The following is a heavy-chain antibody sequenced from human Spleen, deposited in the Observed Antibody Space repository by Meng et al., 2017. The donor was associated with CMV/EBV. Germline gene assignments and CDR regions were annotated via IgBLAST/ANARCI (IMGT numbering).Heavy chain of an antibody. V-gene: IGHV4-61*08. CDR1: GDSANTRGSY. D-gene: IGHD2-2*01. Sequence: SETLSLTCIVSGDSANTRGSYWGWIRQPPGKGLEWIGYISHTGNTNYNPSLKSRVIISVDTSRNQFSLRLSSVTAADTALYYCAREETVVVFRAFDIWGQGTMVTVSS. CDR3: AREETVVVFRAFDI. CDR2: ISHTGNT. J-gene: IGHJ3*02.